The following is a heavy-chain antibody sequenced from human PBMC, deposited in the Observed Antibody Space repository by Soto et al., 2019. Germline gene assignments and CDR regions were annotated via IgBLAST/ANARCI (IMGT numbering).Heavy chain of an antibody. CDR2: ISGSGGST. J-gene: IGHJ4*02. CDR3: AKRSLTYYYDSSGYYYGY. CDR1: GFTFSSYA. V-gene: IGHV3-23*01. D-gene: IGHD3-22*01. Sequence: GGSLRLSCATSGFTFSSYAMNWVRQAPGKGLEWVSAISGSGGSTYYADSVKGRFTISRDNSKNTPYLQMNSLRAEDTAVYYCAKRSLTYYYDSSGYYYGYWGQGTLVTVSS.